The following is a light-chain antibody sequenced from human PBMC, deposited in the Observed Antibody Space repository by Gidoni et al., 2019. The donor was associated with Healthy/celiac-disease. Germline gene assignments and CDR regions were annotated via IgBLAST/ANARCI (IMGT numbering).Light chain of an antibody. CDR2: GAS. Sequence: IVLTQSPGTLSLSPGERATLSCRASQSVSSSYLAGYQQKPGQAPRLLIFGASIRATGIPDRFSGSGSGTDFILTISRLEPEDFAVYYCQQYGSSPLTFGGGTKVEIK. CDR1: QSVSSSY. V-gene: IGKV3-20*01. CDR3: QQYGSSPLT. J-gene: IGKJ4*01.